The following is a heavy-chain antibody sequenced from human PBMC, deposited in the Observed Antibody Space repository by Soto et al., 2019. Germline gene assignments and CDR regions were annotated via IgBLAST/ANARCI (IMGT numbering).Heavy chain of an antibody. Sequence: GSGPTLVNPTQTLTLTCTFSGFSLSTSGMCVSWIRQPPGKALEWLALIDWDDDKYYSTSLKTRLTISKDTSKNQVVLTMTNMDPVDTATYYCARGIGDILTGSLTHDAFDIWGQGTMVTVSS. V-gene: IGHV2-70*01. CDR3: ARGIGDILTGSLTHDAFDI. CDR1: GFSLSTSGMC. J-gene: IGHJ3*02. CDR2: IDWDDDK. D-gene: IGHD3-9*01.